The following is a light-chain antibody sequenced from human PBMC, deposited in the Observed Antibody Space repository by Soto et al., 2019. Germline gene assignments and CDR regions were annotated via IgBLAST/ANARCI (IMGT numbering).Light chain of an antibody. CDR1: QSLEQRDGIAY. CDR3: MQGTHWPIT. Sequence: DVVMTQSPLYLPVTLGQPTSISCRSNQSLEQRDGIAYFSWFQQRPGRSPRRLIYKVSNRDSGVPARFSGSGSGTDFALKISRVEAEDVGVYYCMQGTHWPITFGQGTRLEI. V-gene: IGKV2-30*02. CDR2: KVS. J-gene: IGKJ5*01.